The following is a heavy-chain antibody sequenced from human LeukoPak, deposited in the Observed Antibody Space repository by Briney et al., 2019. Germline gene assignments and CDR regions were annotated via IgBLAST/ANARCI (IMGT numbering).Heavy chain of an antibody. V-gene: IGHV3-30-3*01. CDR3: ARDKYPGTGSYYIFDY. J-gene: IGHJ4*02. CDR1: GFILSNYA. D-gene: IGHD1-26*01. CDR2: ISLDGSNK. Sequence: QSGGSLRLSCAASGFILSNYAMHWVRQAPGKGLEWVAVISLDGSNKYYADSVKGRFSISRDNSKNTLYLQMNSLRVEDTAVYYCARDKYPGTGSYYIFDYWGQGTLVTVSS.